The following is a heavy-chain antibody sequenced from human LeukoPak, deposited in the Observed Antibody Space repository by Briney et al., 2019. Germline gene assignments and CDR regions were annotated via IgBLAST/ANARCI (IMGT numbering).Heavy chain of an antibody. CDR2: ITSSGSTI. CDR1: GFTFSIYE. D-gene: IGHD3-22*01. Sequence: GGSLRLSCAASGFTFSIYEMNWVRQAPGKGLEWVSYITSSGSTIYYADSVKGRFTISRDNAKNSLYLQMNSLRAEDTAIYCCARANYDSRAYTYYFDSWGQGTLVTVSS. V-gene: IGHV3-48*03. J-gene: IGHJ4*02. CDR3: ARANYDSRAYTYYFDS.